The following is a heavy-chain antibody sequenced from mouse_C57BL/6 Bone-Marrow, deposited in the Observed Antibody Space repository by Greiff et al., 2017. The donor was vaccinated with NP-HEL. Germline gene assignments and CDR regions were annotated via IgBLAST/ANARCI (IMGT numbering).Heavy chain of an antibody. CDR3: ARWSYSIYAIDY. V-gene: IGHV1-72*01. J-gene: IGHJ4*01. CDR1: GYTFTSYW. Sequence: QVQLQQSGAELVKPGASVKLSCKASGYTFTSYWMHWVKQRPGRGLEWIGRIDPNSGGTKYNAKFKSQATLTVDKPSSTAYLQLSSLTSEDSAVYYWARWSYSIYAIDYWCQGTSVTVSS. D-gene: IGHD1-1*01. CDR2: IDPNSGGT.